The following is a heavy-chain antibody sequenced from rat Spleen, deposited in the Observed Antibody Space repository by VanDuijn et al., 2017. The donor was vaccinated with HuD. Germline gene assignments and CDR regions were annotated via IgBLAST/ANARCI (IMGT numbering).Heavy chain of an antibody. Sequence: EVQLVESGGGLVQPGRSLKLSCVASGFTFNNYWMTWIRQAPGKGLEWVASITHTGGSTYYPVSVKGRFTISRDNAKSTLYLQMNSLRSEDTATYYCTRETTVYYFDYWGQGVMVTVSS. CDR2: ITHTGGST. V-gene: IGHV5-31*01. CDR1: GFTFNNYW. J-gene: IGHJ2*01. D-gene: IGHD1-11*01. CDR3: TRETTVYYFDY.